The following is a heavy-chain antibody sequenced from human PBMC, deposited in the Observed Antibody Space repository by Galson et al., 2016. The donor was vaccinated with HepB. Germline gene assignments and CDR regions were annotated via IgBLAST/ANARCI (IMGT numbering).Heavy chain of an antibody. CDR2: IWRDGNNK. Sequence: SLRLSCAGSRFTFSPHGMHWLRQAPGKGLEWVAVIWRDGNNKYYADSVKGRFTMSRDNSKNMAYLQMNNLRPDDTALYYCARDLGDGSHFTFDLWGQGTLVTVSS. CDR3: ARDLGDGSHFTFDL. V-gene: IGHV3-33*01. D-gene: IGHD1-26*01. CDR1: RFTFSPHG. J-gene: IGHJ5*02.